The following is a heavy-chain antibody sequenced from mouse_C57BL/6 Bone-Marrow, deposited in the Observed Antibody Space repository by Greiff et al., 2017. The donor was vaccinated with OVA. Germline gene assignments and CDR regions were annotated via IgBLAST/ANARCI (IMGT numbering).Heavy chain of an antibody. Sequence: EVKLMESGGGLVQPGGSLKLSCAASGFTFSDYYMYWVRQTPEKRLEWVAYISNGGGSTYYPDTVKGRFTISRDNAKNTLYLQMSRLKSEDTAMYYGARRMATAHYYAMDYWGQGTSVTVSS. CDR3: ARRMATAHYYAMDY. CDR2: ISNGGGST. CDR1: GFTFSDYY. D-gene: IGHD1-2*01. J-gene: IGHJ4*01. V-gene: IGHV5-12*01.